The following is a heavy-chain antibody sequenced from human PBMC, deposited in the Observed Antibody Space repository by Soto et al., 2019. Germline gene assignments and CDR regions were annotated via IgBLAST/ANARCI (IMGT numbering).Heavy chain of an antibody. V-gene: IGHV4-34*01. CDR3: ARGGGSITMVRGVISTYYYYGMDV. J-gene: IGHJ6*02. D-gene: IGHD3-10*01. Sequence: QVQLQQWGAGLLKPSETLSLTCAVYGGSFSGYYWSWIRQPPGKGLEWIGEINHSGSTNYNPSLKSRVTISGDTSRNQFSLKLSSVTAADTAVYYCARGGGSITMVRGVISTYYYYGMDVWGQGTTVTVSS. CDR1: GGSFSGYY. CDR2: INHSGST.